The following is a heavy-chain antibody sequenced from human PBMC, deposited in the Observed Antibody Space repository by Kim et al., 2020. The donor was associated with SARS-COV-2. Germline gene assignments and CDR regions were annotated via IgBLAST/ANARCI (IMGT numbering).Heavy chain of an antibody. CDR2: ISGSGGST. CDR3: AKGPITMVRGVIINWFDP. J-gene: IGHJ5*02. CDR1: GFTFSSYA. V-gene: IGHV3-23*01. D-gene: IGHD3-10*01. Sequence: GGSLRLSCAASGFTFSSYAMSWVRQAPGKGLEWVSAISGSGGSTYYADSVKGRFTFSRDNSKNTLYLQMNSLRAEDTAVYYCAKGPITMVRGVIINWFDPWGQGTLVTVSS.